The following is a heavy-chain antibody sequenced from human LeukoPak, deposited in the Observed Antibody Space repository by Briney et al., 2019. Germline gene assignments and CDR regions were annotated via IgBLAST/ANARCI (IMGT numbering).Heavy chain of an antibody. Sequence: SETLSLTCTVSGGSISSYYWSWIRQPPGKGLEWIGYIYYSGSTNYNPSLKSRVTISVDTSKNQFSLKLSSVTAADTAVYYCARADRCTSCKRYYYYMDVWGKGTTVTVSS. CDR3: ARADRCTSCKRYYYYMDV. CDR1: GGSISSYY. CDR2: IYYSGST. V-gene: IGHV4-59*01. J-gene: IGHJ6*03. D-gene: IGHD2-2*01.